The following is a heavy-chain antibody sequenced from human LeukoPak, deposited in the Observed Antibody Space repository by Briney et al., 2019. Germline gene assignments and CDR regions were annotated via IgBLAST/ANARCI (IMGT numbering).Heavy chain of an antibody. CDR3: ARDSAPGDTYGLLGIDS. CDR1: GYTFTGYY. V-gene: IGHV1-2*02. CDR2: INPNSGGT. D-gene: IGHD5-18*01. Sequence: ASVKVSCKASGYTFTGYYMHWVRQAPGQGLEWMGWINPNSGGTNYAQKFQGRVTMTRDTSISTAYMELSRLRSDDTAVYYCARDSAPGDTYGLLGIDSWGQGALVTVSS. J-gene: IGHJ4*02.